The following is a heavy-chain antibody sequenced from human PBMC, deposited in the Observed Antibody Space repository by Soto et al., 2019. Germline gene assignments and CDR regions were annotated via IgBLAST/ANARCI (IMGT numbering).Heavy chain of an antibody. CDR1: GFPFSGSA. Sequence: GGSLSLSCAASGFPFSGSAMHWVRQASGKGLEWVGRIRSKANSYATAYAVSVKGRFTISRDDSKTTAYLQMNSLKTEDTAVYYCTSVATAGFYWGLGTLVTVSS. CDR3: TSVATAGFY. J-gene: IGHJ4*02. CDR2: IRSKANSYAT. V-gene: IGHV3-73*01. D-gene: IGHD6-13*01.